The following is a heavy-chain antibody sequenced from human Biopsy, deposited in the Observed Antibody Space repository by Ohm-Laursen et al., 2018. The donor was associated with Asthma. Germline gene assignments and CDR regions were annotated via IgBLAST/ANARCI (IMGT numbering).Heavy chain of an antibody. Sequence: PTQTLTPTRSCSGFSVSTRGMSVSWIRQPPGKALEWLARIDWEDDTFYSTPLRTRLTISKDTSKNQVVLTMTNMDPVDTAIYFCGRHNDYWGQGILVTVSS. CDR1: GFSVSTRGMS. CDR3: GRHNDY. J-gene: IGHJ4*02. D-gene: IGHD1-1*01. CDR2: IDWEDDT. V-gene: IGHV2-70*04.